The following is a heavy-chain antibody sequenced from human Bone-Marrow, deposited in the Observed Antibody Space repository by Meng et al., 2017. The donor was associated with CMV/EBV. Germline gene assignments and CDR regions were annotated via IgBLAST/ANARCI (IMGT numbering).Heavy chain of an antibody. V-gene: IGHV1-69*05. CDR3: ARSSHPYYYYYCMDV. Sequence: SVKVSCKASGGTFSSFAITWVRQAPGQGLEWMGGIIPIFGTANYAQKFQGRVTITTDESTSTAYMRLSSLRSEDTAVYYCARSSHPYYYYYCMDVWGQGTTVTVSS. CDR2: IIPIFGTA. J-gene: IGHJ6*02. CDR1: GGTFSSFA. D-gene: IGHD2-2*01.